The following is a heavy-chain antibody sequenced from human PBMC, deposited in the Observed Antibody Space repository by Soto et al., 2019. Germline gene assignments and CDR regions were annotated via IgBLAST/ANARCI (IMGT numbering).Heavy chain of an antibody. Sequence: SETLSLTCTVSGGSVSSDDYYWSWIRQPPGKGLEWIGYIYYSGSTNSNPSLKSRVTMSVDTSKNQLSLKLTSVTAADTAVYYCARFLVGTSRGGWFDPWGQGTLVTV. CDR3: ARFLVGTSRGGWFDP. CDR2: IYYSGST. CDR1: GGSVSSDDYY. D-gene: IGHD1-26*01. V-gene: IGHV4-61*08. J-gene: IGHJ5*02.